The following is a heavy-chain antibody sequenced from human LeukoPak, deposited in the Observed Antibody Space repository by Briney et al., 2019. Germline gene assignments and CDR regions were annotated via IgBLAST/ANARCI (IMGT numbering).Heavy chain of an antibody. V-gene: IGHV3-23*01. J-gene: IGHJ4*02. CDR1: GFTFSNYA. Sequence: GGSLRLSCAAAGFTFSNYAMSWVRQAPGKALEWVSAITSGGGTTYYAGSVKGRFTISRDNSKNTLYLQMNSLRAEDTAVYYCARDPPRAAWVFDYWGQGTLVSVSS. D-gene: IGHD6-25*01. CDR3: ARDPPRAAWVFDY. CDR2: ITSGGGTT.